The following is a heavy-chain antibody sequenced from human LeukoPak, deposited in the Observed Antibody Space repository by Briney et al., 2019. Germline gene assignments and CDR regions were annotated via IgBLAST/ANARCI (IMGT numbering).Heavy chain of an antibody. CDR3: ARRGSSSWWFDP. D-gene: IGHD6-13*01. CDR1: GGSLSGYY. Sequence: SETLTLTCAVYGGSLSGYYWSWIRQPPGKGLEWIGESNHSGSTNYNPSLKSRVTISVDTSKNQFSLKLSSVTAADTAVYYCARRGSSSWWFDPWGQGTLVTVSS. J-gene: IGHJ5*02. CDR2: SNHSGST. V-gene: IGHV4-34*01.